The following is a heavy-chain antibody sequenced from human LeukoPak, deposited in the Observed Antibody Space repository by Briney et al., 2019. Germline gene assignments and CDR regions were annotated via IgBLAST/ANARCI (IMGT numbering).Heavy chain of an antibody. CDR1: GGSFSGYY. Sequence: SETLSLTCAVYGGSFSGYYWSWIRQPPGKGLEWIGYIYSSGSTNYNPSLKSRVTISVDTSKNQFSLKLSSVTAADTAVYYCAGSGSYYNVRTYYFDYWGQGTLVTVSS. CDR3: AGSGSYYNVRTYYFDY. V-gene: IGHV4-59*08. J-gene: IGHJ4*02. CDR2: IYSSGST. D-gene: IGHD3-10*01.